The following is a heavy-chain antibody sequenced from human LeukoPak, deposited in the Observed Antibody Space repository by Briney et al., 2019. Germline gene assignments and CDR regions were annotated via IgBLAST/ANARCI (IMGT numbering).Heavy chain of an antibody. V-gene: IGHV1-46*01. J-gene: IGHJ3*02. CDR2: INPSGDST. Sequence: ASVKVSCKASGDTFTSYYMHWVRQAPGQGLEWMGIINPSGDSTSYAQKFQGRVTTTRDMSTSTVYMELSSLRSEDTAVYYCARGRHYYDSSDYYYEGDAFDIWGQGTMVTVSS. D-gene: IGHD3-22*01. CDR1: GDTFTSYY. CDR3: ARGRHYYDSSDYYYEGDAFDI.